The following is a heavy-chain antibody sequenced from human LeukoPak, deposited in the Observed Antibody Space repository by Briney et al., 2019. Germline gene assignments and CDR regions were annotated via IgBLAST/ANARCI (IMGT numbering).Heavy chain of an antibody. CDR2: IYYSGST. Sequence: SETLSLTCTVSGGSISSSSYYWGWIRQPPGKGLEWIGSIYYSGSTYYNPSLKSRVTISVDTSKNQFSLKLSSVTAADTAVYYCARARMVRGVITDGYYYMDVWGKGTTVTISS. J-gene: IGHJ6*03. CDR1: GGSISSSSYY. V-gene: IGHV4-39*07. CDR3: ARARMVRGVITDGYYYMDV. D-gene: IGHD3-10*01.